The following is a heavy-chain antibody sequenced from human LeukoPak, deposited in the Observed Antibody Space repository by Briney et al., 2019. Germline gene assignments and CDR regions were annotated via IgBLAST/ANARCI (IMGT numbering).Heavy chain of an antibody. CDR3: ARDREGSSWFDF. V-gene: IGHV3-7*04. J-gene: IGHJ5*01. CDR2: INQDESEK. D-gene: IGHD6-13*01. Sequence: GGSLRLSCAPSGFTFSSFWMTWVRQTPGKGLEGVAHINQDESEKYYVDSVKGRLTISRDNAKNSLYLQMNSLRADDTAVYFCARDREGSSWFDFGGQGTLVTVSS. CDR1: GFTFSSFW.